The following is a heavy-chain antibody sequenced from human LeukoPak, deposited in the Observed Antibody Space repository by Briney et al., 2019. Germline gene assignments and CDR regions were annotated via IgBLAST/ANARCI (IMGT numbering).Heavy chain of an antibody. CDR3: ARTEMATIHDAFNI. CDR1: GYTFTGYY. Sequence: ASVTVSCTASGYTFTGYYMHWVRQAPGQGLKWMGWINPNSGGTNYAQKFQGWVTMTRDTSISTAYMELSRLRSDDTAVYYCARTEMATIHDAFNIWGQGTMVTVSS. V-gene: IGHV1-2*04. J-gene: IGHJ3*02. D-gene: IGHD5-24*01. CDR2: INPNSGGT.